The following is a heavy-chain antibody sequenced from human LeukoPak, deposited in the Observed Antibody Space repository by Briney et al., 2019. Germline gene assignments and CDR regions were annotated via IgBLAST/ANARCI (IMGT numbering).Heavy chain of an antibody. V-gene: IGHV3-21*01. CDR3: VREQARAGSFDY. D-gene: IGHD6-19*01. J-gene: IGHJ4*02. Sequence: GGSLRLSCVVSGFTFSSHSVTWVRQAPGKGLEWVLSITTSNYIFYAESVKGRFTISRDNAKNSLYLQMTSLRAEDTAVYYCVREQARAGSFDYWGQGTLVTVSS. CDR1: GFTFSSHS. CDR2: ITTSNYI.